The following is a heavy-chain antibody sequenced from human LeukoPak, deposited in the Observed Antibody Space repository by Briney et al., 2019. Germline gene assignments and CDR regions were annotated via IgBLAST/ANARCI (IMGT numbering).Heavy chain of an antibody. Sequence: SETLSLTCTVSGYSISSGYYWGWIRQPPGKGLEWIGEINHSGSTNYNPSLKSRVTISVDTSKNQFSLKLSSVTAADTAVYYCARHCRGYCSGGSRVFDYWGQGTLVTVSS. CDR3: ARHCRGYCSGGSRVFDY. CDR1: GYSISSGYY. CDR2: INHSGST. D-gene: IGHD2-15*01. J-gene: IGHJ4*02. V-gene: IGHV4-38-2*02.